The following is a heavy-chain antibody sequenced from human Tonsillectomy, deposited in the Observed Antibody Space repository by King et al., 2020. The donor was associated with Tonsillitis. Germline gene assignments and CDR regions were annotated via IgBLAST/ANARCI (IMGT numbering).Heavy chain of an antibody. V-gene: IGHV3-7*01. CDR1: GFTCNNFW. CDR2: IKQDGSEK. CDR3: ARPQFDY. J-gene: IGHJ4*02. Sequence: VQLVESGGGLVQPGGSLRLSCAASGFTCNNFWMNWVRQAPGKGLEWVANIKQDGSEKYYVDSVKGRFTISRDNAENSLFLQMNSLRAEDTAVYYCARPQFDYWGQGTLVTVST.